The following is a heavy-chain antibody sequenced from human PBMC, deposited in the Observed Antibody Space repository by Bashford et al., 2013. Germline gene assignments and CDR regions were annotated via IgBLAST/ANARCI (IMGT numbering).Heavy chain of an antibody. V-gene: IGHV3-15*04. CDR3: TSISTISGVVTRSFEF. Sequence: VRQAPGKGLEWVGRIESKAEGATVHYAAPVTDRFTISRDDSKNKLFLQMNSLKTEDTAVYYCTSISTISGVVTRSFEFWGHGTLVTVSS. J-gene: IGHJ4*01. CDR2: IESKAEGATV. D-gene: IGHD3-3*01.